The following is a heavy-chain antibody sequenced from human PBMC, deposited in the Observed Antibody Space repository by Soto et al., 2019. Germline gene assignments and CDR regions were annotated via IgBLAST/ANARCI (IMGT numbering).Heavy chain of an antibody. Sequence: EVQLLESGGGLVQPGGSLRVSCAASGFSFSNYAMTWVRQAPGKGLEWVSVISNSGDPTYYADSVKGRFTISRDNSKNTLYQQMNSLRAEDTAVYYCAKDQGLGSSGWGDFDYWGQGTLVTVSS. CDR3: AKDQGLGSSGWGDFDY. V-gene: IGHV3-23*01. J-gene: IGHJ4*02. CDR1: GFSFSNYA. CDR2: ISNSGDPT. D-gene: IGHD6-19*01.